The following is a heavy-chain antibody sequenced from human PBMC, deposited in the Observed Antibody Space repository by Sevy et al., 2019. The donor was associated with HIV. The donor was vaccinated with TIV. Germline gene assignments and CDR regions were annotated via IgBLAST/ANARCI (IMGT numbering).Heavy chain of an antibody. Sequence: SETLSLTCTVSGGSISSGDYYWSWIRQPPGKGLEWIGYIYYSGSTYYNPSLKSRVTISVDTSKNQFSLKLSSVTVADTAVYYCARGIVATMDVWGQGTTVTVSS. CDR3: ARGIVATMDV. J-gene: IGHJ6*02. CDR1: GGSISSGDYY. D-gene: IGHD5-12*01. V-gene: IGHV4-30-4*01. CDR2: IYYSGST.